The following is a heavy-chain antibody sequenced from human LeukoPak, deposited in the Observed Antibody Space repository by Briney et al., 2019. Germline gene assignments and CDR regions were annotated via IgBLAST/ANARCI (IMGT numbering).Heavy chain of an antibody. CDR1: GASISGSPYY. D-gene: IGHD6-13*01. CDR2: IYYSGGT. J-gene: IGHJ4*02. V-gene: IGHV4-39*07. Sequence: SETLSLTCTVSGASISGSPYYWGWIRQPPGKGLEWIGNIYYSGGTYYNPSLKSRVTISVDTSNNQFSLKLSSVTVADTAVYYCARRTWGAADYFDYWGQGTLVTVSS. CDR3: ARRTWGAADYFDY.